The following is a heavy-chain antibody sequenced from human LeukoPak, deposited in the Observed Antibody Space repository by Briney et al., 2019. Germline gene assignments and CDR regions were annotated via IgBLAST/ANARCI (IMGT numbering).Heavy chain of an antibody. V-gene: IGHV4-59*01. CDR3: ARGPDTTLYYDFWSGYSGFDP. CDR1: GGSFSGYY. Sequence: SETLSLTCAVYGGSFSGYYWSWIRQPPGKGLEWIGYIYYSGSTNYNPSLKSRVTISVDTSKNQFSLKLSSVTAADTAVYYCARGPDTTLYYDFWSGYSGFDPWGQGTLVTVSS. CDR2: IYYSGST. J-gene: IGHJ5*02. D-gene: IGHD3-3*01.